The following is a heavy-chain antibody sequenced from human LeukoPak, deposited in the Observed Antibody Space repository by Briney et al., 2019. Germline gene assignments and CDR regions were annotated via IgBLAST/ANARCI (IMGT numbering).Heavy chain of an antibody. CDR1: GFTFSSYS. D-gene: IGHD3-10*01. CDR3: ARDSGTTGEVKFDP. J-gene: IGHJ5*02. Sequence: GGSLRLSCAASGFTFSSYSMNWVRQAPGKGLEWVSYISSSSSTIYYADSVKGRFTISRDNAKNSLYLQMTSLRAEDTAVYYCARDSGTTGEVKFDPWGQGTLVTVSS. V-gene: IGHV3-48*01. CDR2: ISSSSSTI.